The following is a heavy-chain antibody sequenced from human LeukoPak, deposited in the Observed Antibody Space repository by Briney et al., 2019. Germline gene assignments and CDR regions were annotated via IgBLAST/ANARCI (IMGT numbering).Heavy chain of an antibody. J-gene: IGHJ4*02. CDR3: ARLSPDTMVRTSPDY. V-gene: IGHV1-46*01. Sequence: ASVKVSCKASGYTFTSYYMHGVRQAPGQGVEWMGIINPSGGSTSYAQKFQGRVTMTTDTSTSTAYMELRSLRSDDTAVYYCARLSPDTMVRTSPDYWGQGTLVTVSS. D-gene: IGHD3-10*01. CDR1: GYTFTSYY. CDR2: INPSGGST.